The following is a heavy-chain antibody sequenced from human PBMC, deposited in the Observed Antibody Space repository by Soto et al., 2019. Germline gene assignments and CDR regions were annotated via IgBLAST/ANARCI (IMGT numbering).Heavy chain of an antibody. V-gene: IGHV3-23*01. J-gene: IGHJ4*02. D-gene: IGHD3-3*01. CDR1: GFTFSIYP. Sequence: GGSLRLSCAASGFTFSIYPMSWVRQAPGKGLEWVSLISGSGGSTYYADSVKGRFTVSRDNSKGTLYLQMNNLRAEDTAVYYCADGGEWSFNFVYWGPGTLVTVSS. CDR3: ADGGEWSFNFVY. CDR2: ISGSGGST.